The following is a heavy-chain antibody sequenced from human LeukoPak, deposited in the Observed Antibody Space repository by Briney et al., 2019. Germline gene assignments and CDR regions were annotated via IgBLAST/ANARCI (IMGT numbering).Heavy chain of an antibody. V-gene: IGHV3-23*01. Sequence: GGSLRLSCAASGFTFSSYAMSWVRQAPGKGLEWVSTINGGGVNTHYADSVKGRFTISGDNSKNTVYLQMNSLRAEDTALYYCAKGGVYGDYYFDYWGQGTLVTVSS. CDR1: GFTFSSYA. CDR2: INGGGVNT. J-gene: IGHJ4*02. D-gene: IGHD4-17*01. CDR3: AKGGVYGDYYFDY.